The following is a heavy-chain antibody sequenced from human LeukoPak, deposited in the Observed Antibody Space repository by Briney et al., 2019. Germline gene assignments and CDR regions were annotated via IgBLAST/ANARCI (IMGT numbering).Heavy chain of an antibody. J-gene: IGHJ5*02. CDR3: ARSGIAVAFDP. CDR1: GGSISSYY. D-gene: IGHD6-19*01. Sequence: SETLSLTCTVSGGSISSYYWTWIRQPPGKGLEWIGSIYYSGSTYYNPSLKSRVTISVDTSKNQFSLKLSSVTAADTAVYYCARSGIAVAFDPWGQGTLVTVSS. V-gene: IGHV4-59*05. CDR2: IYYSGST.